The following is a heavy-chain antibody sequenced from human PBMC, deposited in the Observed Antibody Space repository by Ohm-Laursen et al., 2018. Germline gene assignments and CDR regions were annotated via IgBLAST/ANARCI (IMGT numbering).Heavy chain of an antibody. CDR2: IIPILGIA. V-gene: IGHV1-69*04. J-gene: IGHJ6*02. CDR3: ASGYDSKDYYYGMDV. CDR1: GGTFSSYA. D-gene: IGHD5-12*01. Sequence: SSVKVSCKASGGTFSSYAISWVRQAPGQGLEWMGRIIPILGIANYAQKFQGRVTITADKSTSTAYMELSSLRSEDTAVYYCASGYDSKDYYYGMDVWGQGTTVTVSS.